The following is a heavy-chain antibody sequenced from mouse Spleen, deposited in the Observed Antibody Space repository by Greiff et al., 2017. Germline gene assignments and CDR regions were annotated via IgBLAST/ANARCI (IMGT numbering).Heavy chain of an antibody. CDR2: ISSGGSYT. CDR1: GFTFSSYA. J-gene: IGHJ2*01. CDR3: ARLTTVVAPFDY. D-gene: IGHD1-1*01. Sequence: EVKLVESGGGLVKPGGSLKLSCAASGFTFSSYAMSWVRQTPEKRLEWVATISSGGSYTYYPDSVKGRFTISRDNAKNTLYLQMSSLRSEDTAMYYCARLTTVVAPFDYWGQGTTLTVSS. V-gene: IGHV5-9-1*01.